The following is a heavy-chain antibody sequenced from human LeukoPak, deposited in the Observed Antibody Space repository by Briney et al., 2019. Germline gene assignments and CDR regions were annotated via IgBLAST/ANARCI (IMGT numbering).Heavy chain of an antibody. V-gene: IGHV4-39*07. CDR2: IYHSGST. Sequence: SETLSLTCTVSGGSISSGSYYWSWIRQPAGKGLEWIGSIYHSGSTYYNPSLKSRVTISVDTSKNQFSLKLSSVTAADTAVYYCARSEAAAGPLDYWGQGTLVTVSS. D-gene: IGHD6-13*01. J-gene: IGHJ4*02. CDR1: GGSISSGSYY. CDR3: ARSEAAAGPLDY.